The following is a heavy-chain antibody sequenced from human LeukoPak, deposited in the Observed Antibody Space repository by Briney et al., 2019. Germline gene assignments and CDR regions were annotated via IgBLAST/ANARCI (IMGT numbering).Heavy chain of an antibody. J-gene: IGHJ4*02. CDR2: INPNSGGT. CDR1: GYTFTDYY. CDR3: ARDGLFAAAGTDFDC. D-gene: IGHD6-13*01. Sequence: ASVKVSCKASGYTFTDYYMHWVRQAPGQGLEWMGWINPNSGGTKNAQKFQGRVTMTRDTSISTAYMELSRLRSDDTAIYYCARDGLFAAAGTDFDCWGQGTLVTVSS. V-gene: IGHV1-2*02.